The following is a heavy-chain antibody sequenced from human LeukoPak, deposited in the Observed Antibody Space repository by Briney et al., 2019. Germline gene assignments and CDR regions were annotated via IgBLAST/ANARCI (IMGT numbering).Heavy chain of an antibody. V-gene: IGHV3-33*06. J-gene: IGHJ4*02. CDR1: GFTFSSYG. CDR2: IWYDGSNK. CDR3: AKDFYGSSPTFFDY. Sequence: GGSLRLSCAASGFTFSSYGMHWVRQAPGKGLEWVAVIWYDGSNKYYADSVKGRFTISRDNSKNTLYPQMNSLRAEDTAVYYCAKDFYGSSPTFFDYWGQGTLVTVSS. D-gene: IGHD6-6*01.